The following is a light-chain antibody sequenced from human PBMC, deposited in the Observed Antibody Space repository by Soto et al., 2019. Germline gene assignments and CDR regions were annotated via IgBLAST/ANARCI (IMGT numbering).Light chain of an antibody. CDR1: QSINIY. CDR3: QQSYSTPHT. J-gene: IGKJ2*01. CDR2: AAS. V-gene: IGKV1-39*01. Sequence: DIQMTQSPSSLSASVGDRVTITCRASQSINIYLNWYQQKPGRAPKLVINAASRLQSGVPSSFSGSGSGTDCTLSISTLQPEDLATYYCQQSYSTPHTFGQGTNLEIK.